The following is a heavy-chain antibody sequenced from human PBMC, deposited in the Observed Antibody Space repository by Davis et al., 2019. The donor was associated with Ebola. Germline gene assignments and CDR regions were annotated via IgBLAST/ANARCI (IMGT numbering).Heavy chain of an antibody. CDR2: ISWNSGSI. D-gene: IGHD3-10*01. J-gene: IGHJ4*02. CDR3: AKAATMVRGVIINYFDY. Sequence: PGGSLRLSCAASGFTFDDYAMHWVRQAPGKGLEWVSGISWNSGSIGYADSVKGRFTISRDNAKNSLYLQMNSLRAEDTALYYCAKAATMVRGVIINYFDYWGQGTLVTVSS. CDR1: GFTFDDYA. V-gene: IGHV3-9*01.